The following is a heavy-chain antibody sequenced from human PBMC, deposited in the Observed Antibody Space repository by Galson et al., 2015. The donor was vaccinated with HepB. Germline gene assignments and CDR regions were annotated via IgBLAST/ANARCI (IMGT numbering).Heavy chain of an antibody. J-gene: IGHJ2*01. CDR2: IYSAGHT. V-gene: IGHV3-53*01. Sequence: SLRLSCAASGFTVSSNYMNWVRQAPGKGLEWVSVIYSAGHTYYADSVKGRFTISRDNSKNTLYLQMNSLRAEDTAVYYCARDKGSLWYFDLWGRGTLVTISS. CDR3: ARDKGSLWYFDL. CDR1: GFTVSSNY.